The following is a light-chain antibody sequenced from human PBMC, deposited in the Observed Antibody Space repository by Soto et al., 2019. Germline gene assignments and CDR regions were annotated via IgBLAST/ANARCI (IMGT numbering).Light chain of an antibody. CDR1: QGISSY. J-gene: IGKJ1*01. V-gene: IGKV1-8*01. Sequence: IQMTQSPSSLSASVGDRVTITCRASQGISSYLAWYQQKPGKAPKLLIYAASTLQSGVPSRFSGSGSGTDFTLTISCLQSEDFASYYCQQYDSDSPTFGQGTKVDIK. CDR3: QQYDSDSPT. CDR2: AAS.